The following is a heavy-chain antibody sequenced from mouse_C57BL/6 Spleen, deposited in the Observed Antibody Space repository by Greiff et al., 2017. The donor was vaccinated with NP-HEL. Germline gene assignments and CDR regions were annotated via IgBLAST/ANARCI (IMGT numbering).Heavy chain of an antibody. CDR2: ISYSGST. CDR3: ARLDYYGSSYYFDY. J-gene: IGHJ2*01. CDR1: GYSITSGYD. Sequence: EVQLVESGPGMVKPSQSLSLTCTVTGYSITSGYDWHWIRHFPGNKLEWMGYISYSGSTNYNPSLKSRISITHDTSKNHFFLKLNSVTTEDTATYYCARLDYYGSSYYFDYWGQGTTLTVSS. D-gene: IGHD1-1*01. V-gene: IGHV3-1*01.